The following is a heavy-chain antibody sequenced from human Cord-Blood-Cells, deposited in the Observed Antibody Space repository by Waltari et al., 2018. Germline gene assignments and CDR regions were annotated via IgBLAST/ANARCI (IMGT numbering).Heavy chain of an antibody. V-gene: IGHV1-3*01. J-gene: IGHJ1*01. Sequence: QVQLVQSGAEVKKPGASVKVSCKASGYTFTSFSTPWVRPAPGQRLEWMGWINAGNGNTKYSQKFQGRVTITRDTSASTAYMELSSLRSEDTAVYYCARAKSGSYFYFQHWGQGTLVTVSS. CDR3: ARAKSGSYFYFQH. CDR1: GYTFTSFS. CDR2: INAGNGNT. D-gene: IGHD1-26*01.